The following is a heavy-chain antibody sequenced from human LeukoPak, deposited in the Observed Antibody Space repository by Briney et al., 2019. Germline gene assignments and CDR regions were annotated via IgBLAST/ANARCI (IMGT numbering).Heavy chain of an antibody. J-gene: IGHJ4*02. CDR1: GYTLTSYR. CDR2: ISAYNGNT. CDR3: ARDYRANRVDY. V-gene: IGHV1-18*01. D-gene: IGHD3-16*02. Sequence: ASVKVSCKASGYTLTSYRISWVRQAPGQGLEWMGWISAYNGNTNYAQKLQGRVTMTTATSTSKAYMELRSLRSDDTAVYYCARDYRANRVDYWGQGTLVTVSS.